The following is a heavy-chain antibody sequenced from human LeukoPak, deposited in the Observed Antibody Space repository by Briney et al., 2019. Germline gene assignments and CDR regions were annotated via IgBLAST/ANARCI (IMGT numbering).Heavy chain of an antibody. Sequence: ASVTVSCKASGGTFSSYAISWVRQAPGQGLEWMGSIIPILGIANYAQKVQGRVTITADKSTGTAYMELSSLRSEDTAVYYCASESMVRGVIITRPFDYGGQGTLVTVST. CDR2: IIPILGIA. CDR1: GGTFSSYA. J-gene: IGHJ4*02. CDR3: ASESMVRGVIITRPFDY. V-gene: IGHV1-69*04. D-gene: IGHD3-10*01.